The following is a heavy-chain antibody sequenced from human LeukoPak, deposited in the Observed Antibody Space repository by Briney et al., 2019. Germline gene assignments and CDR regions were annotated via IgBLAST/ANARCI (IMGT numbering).Heavy chain of an antibody. CDR3: AKDKGYSSSSIDY. D-gene: IGHD6-13*01. V-gene: IGHV3-9*01. J-gene: IGHJ4*02. CDR2: ISWNSGSI. CDR1: GFTFDDYA. Sequence: PGGSLRLSCAASGFTFDDYAMHWVRQAPGKGLEWVSGISWNSGSIGYADSVKGRFTISRDNAKNSLYLQMNSLRAEDTALYYCAKDKGYSSSSIDYWGQGTLVTVSS.